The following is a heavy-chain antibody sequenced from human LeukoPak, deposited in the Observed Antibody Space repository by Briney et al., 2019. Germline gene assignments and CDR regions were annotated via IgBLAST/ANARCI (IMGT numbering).Heavy chain of an antibody. V-gene: IGHV3-53*01. CDR3: AKDHLGANWFDP. CDR1: EFSVGSNY. CDR2: IYSGGST. D-gene: IGHD1-26*01. J-gene: IGHJ5*02. Sequence: GGSLRLSCAASEFSVGSNYMTWVRQAPGKGLEWVSLIYSGGSTYYADSVKGRFTISRDNSKNTLYLQMNSLRAEDTAVYYCAKDHLGANWFDPWGQGTLVTVSS.